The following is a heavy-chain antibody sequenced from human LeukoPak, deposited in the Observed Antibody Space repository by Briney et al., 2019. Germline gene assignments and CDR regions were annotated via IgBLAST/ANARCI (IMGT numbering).Heavy chain of an antibody. CDR2: INPNSGGT. CDR1: GYTFTGYY. D-gene: IGHD6-6*01. V-gene: IGHV1-2*04. Sequence: GAPVKVSCKASGYTFTGYYMHWVRQAPGQGLEWMGWINPNSGGTNYAQKFQGWVTMTRDTSISTAYMELSRLRSDDTAVYYCARGIAARPDYSYYGMDVWGQGTTVTVSS. J-gene: IGHJ6*02. CDR3: ARGIAARPDYSYYGMDV.